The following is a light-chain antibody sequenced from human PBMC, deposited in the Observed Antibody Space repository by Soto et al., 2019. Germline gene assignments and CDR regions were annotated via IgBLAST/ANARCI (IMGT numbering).Light chain of an antibody. CDR2: GAS. CDR1: QSVNSNY. V-gene: IGKV3-20*01. J-gene: IGKJ4*01. CDR3: QQYGSSPPT. Sequence: PGERATLSCRASQSVNSNYLAWYQQKPGQAARLLIYGASSRATGIPDRFSGVGSGTDFTLTISRLEPEDFAVYYCQQYGSSPPTLGGGTKVDIK.